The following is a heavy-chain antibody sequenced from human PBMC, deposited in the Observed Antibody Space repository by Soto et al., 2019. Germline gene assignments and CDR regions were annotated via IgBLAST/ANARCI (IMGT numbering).Heavy chain of an antibody. CDR2: ISYDGSNK. CDR1: GFTFSSYA. D-gene: IGHD2-8*01. CDR3: ARVRKNGYYYYYGMDV. V-gene: IGHV3-30-3*01. Sequence: GGSLRLSCAASGFTFSSYAMHWVRQAPGKGLEWVAVISYDGSNKYYADSVKGRFTISRDNSKNTLYLQMNSLRAEDTAVYYCARVRKNGYYYYYGMDVWGQGTTVTVSS. J-gene: IGHJ6*02.